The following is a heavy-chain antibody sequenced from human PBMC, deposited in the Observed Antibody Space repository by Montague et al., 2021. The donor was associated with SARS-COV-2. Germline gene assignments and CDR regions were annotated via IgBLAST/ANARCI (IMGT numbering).Heavy chain of an antibody. CDR3: ARGSYCPDAFDI. Sequence: SGSTNYNPSLKSRVTISLDTSTNQFSLKLNSVTAADTAVYYCARGSYCPDAFDIWGQGTMVTVAA. J-gene: IGHJ3*02. CDR2: SGST. V-gene: IGHV4-59*09. D-gene: IGHD2-15*01.